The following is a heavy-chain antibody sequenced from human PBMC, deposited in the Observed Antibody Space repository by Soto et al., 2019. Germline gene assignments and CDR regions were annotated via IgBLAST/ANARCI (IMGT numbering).Heavy chain of an antibody. CDR1: VFTFSSYA. J-gene: IGHJ6*04. CDR2: ISYDGSNK. V-gene: IGHV3-30-3*01. D-gene: IGHD3-3*01. CDR3: ARSGRITIFGVGIIPVSEAYGMDF. Sequence: VGSLRLSCAASVFTFSSYAMHWVRHAPGKGLEWVAVISYDGSNKYYADSVKGRFTISRDNSKNTLYLQMNSLRAEDTAVYYCARSGRITIFGVGIIPVSEAYGMDFWREGTTATVSS.